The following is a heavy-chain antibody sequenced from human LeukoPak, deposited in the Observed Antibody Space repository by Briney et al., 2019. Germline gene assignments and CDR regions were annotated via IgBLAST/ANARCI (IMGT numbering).Heavy chain of an antibody. CDR2: INHSGST. CDR1: GGSFSGYY. CDR3: ARPGYSYGSDY. J-gene: IGHJ4*02. D-gene: IGHD5-18*01. Sequence: SETLSLTCAVYGGSFSGYYWSWIRQPPGKGLEWIGEINHSGSTNYNPSLKSRVTISVDTSKNQFSLKLSSVTAADTAVYYCARPGYSYGSDYWGQGTLVTVSS. V-gene: IGHV4-34*01.